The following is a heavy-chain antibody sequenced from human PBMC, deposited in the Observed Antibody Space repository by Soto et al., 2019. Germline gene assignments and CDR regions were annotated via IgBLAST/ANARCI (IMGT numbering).Heavy chain of an antibody. CDR3: ARHVSHYSGTQACMDA. CDR2: IYPGDSDT. CDR1: GYSFTSYL. D-gene: IGHD1-26*01. Sequence: GESLKISCKGSGYSFTSYLICWVRQMPGKGLEWMGIIYPGDSDTRYSPSFQGQVTISADKSISTAYLQWSSLKASDTAMYYCARHVSHYSGTQACMDALGQRTTV. J-gene: IGHJ6*02. V-gene: IGHV5-51*01.